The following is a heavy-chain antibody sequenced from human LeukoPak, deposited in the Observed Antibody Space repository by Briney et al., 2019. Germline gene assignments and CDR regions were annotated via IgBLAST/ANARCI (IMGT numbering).Heavy chain of an antibody. Sequence: ASVKVSCKASGHTFTSYGISWVRQAPGQGLEWMGMIYPRDGSTSYAQKFQGRVTVTRDTSTSTVHMELSGLRSEDTAVYYCARDQEAFDYWGQGTLVTVSS. J-gene: IGHJ4*02. CDR1: GHTFTSYG. CDR3: ARDQEAFDY. CDR2: IYPRDGST. V-gene: IGHV1-46*01.